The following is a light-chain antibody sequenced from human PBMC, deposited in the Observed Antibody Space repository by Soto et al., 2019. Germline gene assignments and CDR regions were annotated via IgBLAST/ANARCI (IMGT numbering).Light chain of an antibody. Sequence: QSALTQPASVSGSPGQSITISCTGTSSDVGGYNYVSWYQQQSGKAPKLMIHEVSNRPSGGSSRFSGSKSGNTASLTISGLQAEDEADYYCSSYTSSRAYVFGIGTKVTVL. CDR2: EVS. J-gene: IGLJ1*01. V-gene: IGLV2-14*01. CDR3: SSYTSSRAYV. CDR1: SSDVGGYNY.